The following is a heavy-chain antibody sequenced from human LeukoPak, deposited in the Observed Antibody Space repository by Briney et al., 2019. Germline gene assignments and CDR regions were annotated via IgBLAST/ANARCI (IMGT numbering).Heavy chain of an antibody. CDR2: IYYSGST. Sequence: SETLSLTCTVSGGSISSSSYYWGWIRQPPGKGLEWIGYIYYSGSTNYNPSLKSRVTISVDTSKNQFSLKLSSVTAADTAVYYCARAPTFDYWGQGTLVTVSS. J-gene: IGHJ4*02. CDR1: GGSISSSSYY. V-gene: IGHV4-61*05. CDR3: ARAPTFDY.